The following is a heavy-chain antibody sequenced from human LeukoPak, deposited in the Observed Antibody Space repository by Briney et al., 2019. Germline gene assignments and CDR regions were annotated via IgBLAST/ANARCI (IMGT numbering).Heavy chain of an antibody. J-gene: IGHJ4*02. D-gene: IGHD3-3*01. CDR3: ARHIQRFLEWLPGNYFDY. CDR1: GGSFSGYY. Sequence: PSETLSLTCAVYGGSFSGYYWSWIRQPPGKGLEWIGEINHSGSTNYNPSLKSRVTISVDTSKNQFSLKLSSVTAVDTAVYYCARHIQRFLEWLPGNYFDYWGQGTLVTVSS. V-gene: IGHV4-34*01. CDR2: INHSGST.